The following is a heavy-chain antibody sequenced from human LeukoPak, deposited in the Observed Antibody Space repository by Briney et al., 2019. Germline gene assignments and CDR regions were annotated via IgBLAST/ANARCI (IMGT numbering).Heavy chain of an antibody. Sequence: GGSLRLSCTASGFTFSNYWMHWVRQAPGKGLVWVSRINSDGSSTTYADSVKGRFTISRDNAKNTLYLQMNSLRAEDTAVYYCARDYGRSRDYGMDVWGQGTTVTVSS. V-gene: IGHV3-74*01. D-gene: IGHD3-10*01. CDR2: INSDGSST. CDR1: GFTFSNYW. J-gene: IGHJ6*02. CDR3: ARDYGRSRDYGMDV.